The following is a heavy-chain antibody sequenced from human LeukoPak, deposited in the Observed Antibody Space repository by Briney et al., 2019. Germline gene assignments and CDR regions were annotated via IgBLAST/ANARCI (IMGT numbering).Heavy chain of an antibody. CDR1: GYSFRKYW. D-gene: IGHD3/OR15-3a*01. CDR2: IKEDGIEK. V-gene: IGHV3-7*01. CDR3: ARDWTYYFDY. Sequence: QPGGSLRLSCAASGYSFRKYWMSWVRQAPGKGLEWVANIKEDGIEKDYVDSVKGRFTISRDNAKNSVYLQMNSLRAEDTAVYYCARDWTYYFDYWGQRTLVTVSS. J-gene: IGHJ4*02.